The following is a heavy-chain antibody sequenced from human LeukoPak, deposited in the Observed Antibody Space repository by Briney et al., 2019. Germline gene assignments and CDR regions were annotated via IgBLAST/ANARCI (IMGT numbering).Heavy chain of an antibody. J-gene: IGHJ4*02. D-gene: IGHD5-12*01. CDR2: ITGSGSGI. CDR3: ASPHSGYG. Sequence: PGGSLRLSCAASEFTFSSYSMNWVRQAPGKGLQWVSYITGSGSGIHYADSVKGRFTISRDNAKNTLYLQMNSLRDEDTAVYYCASPHSGYGWGQGTLVTVPS. V-gene: IGHV3-48*02. CDR1: EFTFSSYS.